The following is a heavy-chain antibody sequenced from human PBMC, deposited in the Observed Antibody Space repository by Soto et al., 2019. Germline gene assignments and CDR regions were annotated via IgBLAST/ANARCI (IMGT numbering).Heavy chain of an antibody. Sequence: QVQLVQSGAELKKPGASVNISCTASGFTFTDNIINWVRQAPGQGLEWMGWINPDTGNTRYSETCQGRVTISRHSSASIAYLELSGLKNEDTALYFCARDIQSVGPRANDAFDVWGPGTMITVSS. J-gene: IGHJ3*01. V-gene: IGHV1-3*01. CDR3: ARDIQSVGPRANDAFDV. CDR1: GFTFTDNI. D-gene: IGHD5-18*01. CDR2: INPDTGNT.